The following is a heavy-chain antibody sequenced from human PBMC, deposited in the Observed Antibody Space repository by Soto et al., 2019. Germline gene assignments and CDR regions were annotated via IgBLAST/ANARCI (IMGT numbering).Heavy chain of an antibody. CDR1: GGSISSGGYS. CDR2: IYHSGST. V-gene: IGHV4-30-2*03. Sequence: SETLSLTCAVSGGSISSGGYSWSWIRQPPGKGLEWIGYIYHSGSTYYNPSLKSRVTISVDTSNNQFSLKLSSVTAADTAVYYFARLFGYWDRTNFHGYYGMDVWGQGTTVTVSS. CDR3: ARLFGYWDRTNFHGYYGMDV. J-gene: IGHJ6*02. D-gene: IGHD3-3*01.